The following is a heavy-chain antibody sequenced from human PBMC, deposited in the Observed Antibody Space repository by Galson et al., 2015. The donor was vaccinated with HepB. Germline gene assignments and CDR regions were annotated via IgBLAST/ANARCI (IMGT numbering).Heavy chain of an antibody. CDR1: GFTFSSYA. Sequence: SLRLSCAASGFTFSSYAMHWVRQAPGKGLEWVAVISYDGSNKYYADSVKGRFTISRDNSKNTLYLQMNSLRAEDTAVYYCARGDGYNSVDDAFDIWGQGTMVTVSS. D-gene: IGHD5-24*01. J-gene: IGHJ3*02. CDR3: ARGDGYNSVDDAFDI. CDR2: ISYDGSNK. V-gene: IGHV3-30-3*01.